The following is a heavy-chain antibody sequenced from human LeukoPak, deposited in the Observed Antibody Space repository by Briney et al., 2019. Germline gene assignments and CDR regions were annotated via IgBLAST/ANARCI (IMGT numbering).Heavy chain of an antibody. Sequence: SETLSLTCAVSGASITNDNWWSWVRQTPGKGLEWIGEIYHSGSTSYNPSLKNRVTISVDKSNNRFSLRLTSVTAADTAVYYCARQKWEQQGRDYYFNGLDVWGPGTTVIVSS. J-gene: IGHJ6*02. D-gene: IGHD1/OR15-1a*01. CDR2: IYHSGST. V-gene: IGHV4-4*02. CDR3: ARQKWEQQGRDYYFNGLDV. CDR1: GASITNDNW.